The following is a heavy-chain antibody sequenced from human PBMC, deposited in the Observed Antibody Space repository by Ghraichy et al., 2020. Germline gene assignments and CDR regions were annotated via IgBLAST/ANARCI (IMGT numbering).Heavy chain of an antibody. V-gene: IGHV4-59*01. Sequence: ETLSLTCTVSGGSISSYYWSWLRQPPGEGLEWIGYMYNSGRTSHNPSLKSRVTMSVDTSKNQFSLKLSSVTAADTAVYYCARDFRHYDSSGYYAFDIWGQGTMVTVSS. CDR3: ARDFRHYDSSGYYAFDI. J-gene: IGHJ3*02. CDR2: MYNSGRT. D-gene: IGHD3-22*01. CDR1: GGSISSYY.